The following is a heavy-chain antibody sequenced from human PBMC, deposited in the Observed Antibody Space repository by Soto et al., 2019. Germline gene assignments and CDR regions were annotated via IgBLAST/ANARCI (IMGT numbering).Heavy chain of an antibody. J-gene: IGHJ4*02. Sequence: QVQLVQSGAEVKRPGSSVKVSCKASGDTFAFYSINWVRQAPGLGLEWMGRINPSLSMSNSAQSFQGRVKMTADKCTSTAYMVLTSLRSEDTAIYYCATGYGSGYRAFCYWGQGALVSVSS. V-gene: IGHV1-69*02. CDR3: ATGYGSGYRAFCY. CDR1: GDTFAFYS. CDR2: INPSLSMS. D-gene: IGHD3-10*01.